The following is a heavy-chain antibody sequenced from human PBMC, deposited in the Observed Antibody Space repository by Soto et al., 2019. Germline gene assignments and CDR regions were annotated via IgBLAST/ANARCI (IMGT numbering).Heavy chain of an antibody. Sequence: PGGSLRLSCAASGFTFSSYAMSWVRQAPGKGLEWVSAISGSGGSTYYADSVKGRFTISRDNSKNTLYLQMNSLRAEDTAVYYCAKDSCPVTGSSYYYYYYYMDVWGKGTTVTVSS. CDR3: AKDSCPVTGSSYYYYYYYMDV. D-gene: IGHD4-4*01. CDR1: GFTFSSYA. J-gene: IGHJ6*03. V-gene: IGHV3-23*01. CDR2: ISGSGGST.